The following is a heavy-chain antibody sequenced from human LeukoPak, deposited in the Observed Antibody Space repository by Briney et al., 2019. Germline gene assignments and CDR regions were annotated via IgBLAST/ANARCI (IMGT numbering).Heavy chain of an antibody. CDR1: GFTFSSYA. D-gene: IGHD5-12*01. CDR2: ISGYGGGT. V-gene: IGHV3-23*01. J-gene: IGHJ4*02. CDR3: ATVGFSGYDYPFDY. Sequence: GGSLRLSCAASGFTFSSYAMSWVRQAPGKGREGVSAISGYGGGTYYADSVKGRFTISRDNSKNTLYLQMNSRRAEDTAVYYCATVGFSGYDYPFDYWGQGTLVTVSS.